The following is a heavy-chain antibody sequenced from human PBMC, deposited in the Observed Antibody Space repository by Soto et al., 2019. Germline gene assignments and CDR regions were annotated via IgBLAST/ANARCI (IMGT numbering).Heavy chain of an antibody. V-gene: IGHV4-39*01. D-gene: IGHD3-9*01. CDR1: GGSISSSNNY. CDR2: ISYSGST. J-gene: IGHJ4*02. CDR3: ARHGGYYDILTGYPA. Sequence: SETLSLSCSVSGGSISSSNNYWGWIRQSPGKGLEWTGSISYSGSTYYNPSLKTRLTMSVDTSNNQFSLRLSSVTAADTAVYYCARHGGYYDILTGYPAWGQGTLVTVSS.